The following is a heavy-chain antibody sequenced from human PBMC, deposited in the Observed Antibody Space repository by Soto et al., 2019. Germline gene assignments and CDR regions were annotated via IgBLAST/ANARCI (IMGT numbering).Heavy chain of an antibody. CDR2: ISYDGSNK. D-gene: IGHD2-15*01. CDR1: GFSFSSYG. J-gene: IGHJ4*02. Sequence: QVQLVESGGGVVQPGRSLRLSCAASGFSFSSYGLHWVRQAPGKGLEWVAVISYDGSNKYYADSVKGRFTISRDNSKNTLYLQMNSLRAEHTAVYYCVKDAVIVVVVAATGLDYWGQGTLVTVSS. V-gene: IGHV3-30*18. CDR3: VKDAVIVVVVAATGLDY.